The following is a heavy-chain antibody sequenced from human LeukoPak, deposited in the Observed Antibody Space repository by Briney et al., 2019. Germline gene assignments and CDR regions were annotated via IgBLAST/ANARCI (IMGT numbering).Heavy chain of an antibody. Sequence: GGSLRLSCAASGFTFSSYEMNWVRQAPGKGLEWVSYISSSGTIKYYADSVKGRFTLSRDNAKNSLYLQMDSLRAEDTAVYYCARDPSNRDWYFDLWGRGTLTVSS. CDR3: ARDPSNRDWYFDL. J-gene: IGHJ2*01. CDR1: GFTFSSYE. V-gene: IGHV3-48*03. D-gene: IGHD2/OR15-2a*01. CDR2: ISSSGTIK.